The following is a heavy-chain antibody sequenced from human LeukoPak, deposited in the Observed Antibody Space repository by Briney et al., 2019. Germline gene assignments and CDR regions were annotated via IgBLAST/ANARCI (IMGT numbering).Heavy chain of an antibody. D-gene: IGHD3-16*02. Sequence: SETLSLTCAVYGGSFSGYYWSWIRHPPGKGLEWIGEINHSGSTNYNPSLKSRVTISVDTSKNQFSLKLSSVTAADTAVYYCARGRYVWGSYRPFDYWGQGTLVTVSS. J-gene: IGHJ4*02. CDR2: INHSGST. V-gene: IGHV4-34*01. CDR1: GGSFSGYY. CDR3: ARGRYVWGSYRPFDY.